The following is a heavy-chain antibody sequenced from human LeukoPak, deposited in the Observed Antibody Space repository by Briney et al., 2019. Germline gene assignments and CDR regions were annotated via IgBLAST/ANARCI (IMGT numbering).Heavy chain of an antibody. CDR3: ARDNPSNSGWAGY. CDR2: IYSGGST. J-gene: IGHJ4*02. D-gene: IGHD6-19*01. V-gene: IGHV3-53*01. CDR1: GFTVSSNY. Sequence: PGGSLRLSCAASGFTVSSNYMSWVRQAPGKGLEWVSVIYSGGSTYYADSVKGRFTISRDNSKNTLYLQMNSLRAEDTAAYYCARDNPSNSGWAGYWGQGTLVTVSS.